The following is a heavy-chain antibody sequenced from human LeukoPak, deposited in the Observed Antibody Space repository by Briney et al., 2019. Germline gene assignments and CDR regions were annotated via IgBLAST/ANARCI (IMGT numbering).Heavy chain of an antibody. CDR1: GFTFSNYW. CDR3: ARDARVGDPLDY. D-gene: IGHD4-17*01. CDR2: IRTDGDT. V-gene: IGHV3-74*01. J-gene: IGHJ4*02. Sequence: GGSLRLSCAASGFTFSNYWMPWVRQAPDKGLMWVSRIRTDGDTSYADSVRGRFTISRDNSKNTLYLQMNSLRAEDTAVYYCARDARVGDPLDYWGQGTLVTVSS.